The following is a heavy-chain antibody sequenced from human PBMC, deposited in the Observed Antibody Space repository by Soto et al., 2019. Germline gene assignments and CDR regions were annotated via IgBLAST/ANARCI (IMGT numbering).Heavy chain of an antibody. CDR3: AKDDYGDYYYGMDV. J-gene: IGHJ6*02. CDR1: GFTFSSYG. V-gene: IGHV3-30*18. D-gene: IGHD4-17*01. Sequence: QVQLVESGGGVVQPGRSLRLSCAASGFTFSSYGMHWVRQAPGKGLEWVAVISYDGSNKYYADSVKGRFTISRDNSKNTLYLQMNSLRAEDTAVYYCAKDDYGDYYYGMDVWGQGTTVTVSS. CDR2: ISYDGSNK.